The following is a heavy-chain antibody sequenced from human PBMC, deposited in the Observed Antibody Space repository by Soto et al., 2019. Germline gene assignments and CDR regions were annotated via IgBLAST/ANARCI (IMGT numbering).Heavy chain of an antibody. Sequence: EVQLVQSGAEVKKPGESLKISCKGSGYSFTSYWIGWVRQMPGKGLEWMGIIYPGDSDTRYSPSFQGQVTISADKSISTAYLQWSSLRASDTAMYYCARQPDYGSGLFSDYYYYGRDVWGQGTTVTVSS. D-gene: IGHD6-19*01. CDR2: IYPGDSDT. V-gene: IGHV5-51*01. J-gene: IGHJ6*02. CDR1: GYSFTSYW. CDR3: ARQPDYGSGLFSDYYYYGRDV.